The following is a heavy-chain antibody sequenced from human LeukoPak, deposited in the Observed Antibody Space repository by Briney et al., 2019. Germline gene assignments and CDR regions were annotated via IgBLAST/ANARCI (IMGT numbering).Heavy chain of an antibody. CDR1: RYSISSGYY. CDR3: ASGSGSYSHWFDP. J-gene: IGHJ5*02. CDR2: IYHSGST. V-gene: IGHV4-38-2*02. Sequence: MPSETLSLTCTVSRYSISSGYYWGWIRQPPGKGLEWIGSIYHSGSTHYKPSLKSRVIISIDTSKNQFSLKLSSATAADTAVYYCASGSGSYSHWFDPWGQGILVTVSS. D-gene: IGHD3-10*01.